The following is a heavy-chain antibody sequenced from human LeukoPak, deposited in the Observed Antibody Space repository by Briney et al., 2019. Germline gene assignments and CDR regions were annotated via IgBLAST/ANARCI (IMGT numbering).Heavy chain of an antibody. CDR3: ARGLDYVDV. CDR2: IYQTGNA. D-gene: IGHD3-9*01. J-gene: IGHJ6*03. CDR1: GGSITGISYY. V-gene: IGHV4-39*02. Sequence: SETLSLTCTVSGGSITGISYYWNWLRQPPGKELEWIGRIYQTGNADYKPSLRSRVTISVDTTNNQFSLRLSSVTAADTAVYYCARGLDYVDVWGKGITVSVSS.